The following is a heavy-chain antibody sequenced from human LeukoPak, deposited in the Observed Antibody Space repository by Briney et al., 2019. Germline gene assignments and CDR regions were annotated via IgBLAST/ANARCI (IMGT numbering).Heavy chain of an antibody. CDR1: GYTFTGYY. V-gene: IGHV1-2*02. J-gene: IGHJ4*02. D-gene: IGHD5/OR15-5a*01. Sequence: ASVKVSCKTSGYTFTGYYMHWVRQAPGHGLEWMAWINPNTGGTNYAQKFQGRVTMTRDTSISTAYMELSRLRSDDTAVYYCARFDQVSETAGGYWGQGTLVTVSS. CDR2: INPNTGGT. CDR3: ARFDQVSETAGGY.